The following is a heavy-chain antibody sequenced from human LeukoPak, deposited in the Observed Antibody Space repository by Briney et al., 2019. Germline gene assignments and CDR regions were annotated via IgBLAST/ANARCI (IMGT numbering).Heavy chain of an antibody. Sequence: PSETLSLTCTVSGGSISSNYWSWLRQPPGKGLEWIGYIYYSGGTDYNPSLKSRVTISVDTSKNQFSLKFSSVTAADTAVYYCAREQQQLAYYYYYMDVWGKGTTVTVSS. CDR1: GGSISSNY. J-gene: IGHJ6*03. V-gene: IGHV4-59*01. CDR2: IYYSGGT. D-gene: IGHD6-13*01. CDR3: AREQQQLAYYYYYMDV.